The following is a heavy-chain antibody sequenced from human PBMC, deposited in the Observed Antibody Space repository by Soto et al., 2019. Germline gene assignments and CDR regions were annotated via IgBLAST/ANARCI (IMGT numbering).Heavy chain of an antibody. J-gene: IGHJ4*02. D-gene: IGHD1-26*01. CDR2: INAGNGDT. Sequence: QVQLVQSGAEVKKPGASVKVSCKASGYTFSSYGIHWVRQAPGQRLEWMGWINAGNGDTLYSQNFQARVTISTNTSASTAYMELSSLRSEDTAVYYCARFLTGSHYQLHYWGQGSLVTISS. V-gene: IGHV1-3*01. CDR1: GYTFSSYG. CDR3: ARFLTGSHYQLHY.